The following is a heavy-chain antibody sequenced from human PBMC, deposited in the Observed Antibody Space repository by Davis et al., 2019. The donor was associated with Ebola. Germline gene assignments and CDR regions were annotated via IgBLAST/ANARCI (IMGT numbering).Heavy chain of an antibody. D-gene: IGHD6-6*01. CDR3: ATEYSSLYYFDY. CDR1: GGAMSSYY. CDR2: IYYSGST. V-gene: IGHV4-59*08. J-gene: IGHJ4*02. Sequence: MPSETLSLTCTVSGGAMSSYYWSWIRQPPGKGLEWIGYIYYSGSTDYNPSLKSRVTISVDTSKNQFSLKLSSVTAADTAVYYCATEYSSLYYFDYWGQGTLVTVSS.